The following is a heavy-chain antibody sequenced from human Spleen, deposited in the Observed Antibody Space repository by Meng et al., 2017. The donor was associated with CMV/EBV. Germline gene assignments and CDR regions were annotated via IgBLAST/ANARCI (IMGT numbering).Heavy chain of an antibody. J-gene: IGHJ4*02. CDR1: GDSISASTYY. Sequence: QLQRQESGPELVKPSQTLSLTCTVSGDSISASTYYWTWIRQPPGKGLEWIGYIHSDGTVYYNPTLASRVTISLDMSKNHFSLSLNSVTAADTATYYCARDSSGGYASFDHWGQGTLVTVAS. V-gene: IGHV4-30-4*01. D-gene: IGHD6-25*01. CDR3: ARDSSGGYASFDH. CDR2: IHSDGTV.